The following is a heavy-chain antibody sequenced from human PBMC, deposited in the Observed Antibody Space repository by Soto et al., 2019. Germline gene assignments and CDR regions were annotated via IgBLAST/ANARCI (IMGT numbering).Heavy chain of an antibody. J-gene: IGHJ5*02. CDR2: VSDMGVT. Sequence: QVQLQESGPGLVKPSETLSLTCTVSGGSISNYYWSWIRQPPGKGLEWIGYVSDMGVTNYNPSLKSRVTISVDMSRNQISLKMTSVSAADTAVYYCARDTYYQSSGYFEDWFDPWGQGTLATVSS. CDR1: GGSISNYY. CDR3: ARDTYYQSSGYFEDWFDP. D-gene: IGHD3-9*01. V-gene: IGHV4-59*01.